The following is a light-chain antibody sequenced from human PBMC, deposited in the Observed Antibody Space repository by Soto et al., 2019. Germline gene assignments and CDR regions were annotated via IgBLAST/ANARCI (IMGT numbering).Light chain of an antibody. J-gene: IGKJ5*01. CDR1: ESRLHSNGYNY. V-gene: IGKV2-28*01. CDR3: MQALQTPYT. CDR2: LGS. Sequence: IVRMQFPLSLPVAPGGRAAISCRSSESRLHSNGYNYLDWYLQKPGQSPQLLIYLGSNRASGVPDRFSGSGSGTDFTLKISRVEAEDVGVYYCMQALQTPYTFGQGTRLEIK.